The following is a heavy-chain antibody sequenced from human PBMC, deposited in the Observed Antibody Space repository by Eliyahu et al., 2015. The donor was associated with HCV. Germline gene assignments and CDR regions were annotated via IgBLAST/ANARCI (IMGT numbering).Heavy chain of an antibody. J-gene: IGHJ6*02. Sequence: QVQLVESGGGVVQPGRSLRLSCAASGFXFSXYGXHWVRQAPGKGLEWVAVIWYDGSNKYYADSVKGRFTISRDNSKNTLYLQMNSLRAEDTAVYYCARDTGVGSSWYYYNNYGMDVWGQGTTVTVSS. D-gene: IGHD6-13*01. CDR3: ARDTGVGSSWYYYNNYGMDV. V-gene: IGHV3-33*01. CDR2: IWYDGSNK. CDR1: GFXFSXYG.